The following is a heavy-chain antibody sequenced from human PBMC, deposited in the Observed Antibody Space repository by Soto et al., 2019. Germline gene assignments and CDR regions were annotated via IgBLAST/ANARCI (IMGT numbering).Heavy chain of an antibody. Sequence: SETLSLTCTVSGDSISSGDYYWSWIRQPPGKGLEWIGCIYYSGSTNYNPSLKSRVTISVDTSKNQFSLKLSSVTAADTAVYYCARDMNYYDSSGYYWDTYYYYGMDVWGQGTTVTVSS. V-gene: IGHV4-61*08. D-gene: IGHD3-22*01. J-gene: IGHJ6*02. CDR1: GDSISSGDYY. CDR3: ARDMNYYDSSGYYWDTYYYYGMDV. CDR2: IYYSGST.